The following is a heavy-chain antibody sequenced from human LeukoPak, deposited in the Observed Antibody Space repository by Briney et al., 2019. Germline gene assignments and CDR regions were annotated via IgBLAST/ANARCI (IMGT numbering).Heavy chain of an antibody. J-gene: IGHJ6*02. CDR1: GGSISSYY. D-gene: IGHD5-18*01. Sequence: SETLSLTCTVSGGSISSYYWSWIRQPPGKGLEWIGYIYYSGSTNYNPSLKSRVTISVDTSKNQFSLKLSSVTAADTAVYYCARVGVDTAMDDYYGMDVWGQGTAVTVSS. V-gene: IGHV4-59*01. CDR2: IYYSGST. CDR3: ARVGVDTAMDDYYGMDV.